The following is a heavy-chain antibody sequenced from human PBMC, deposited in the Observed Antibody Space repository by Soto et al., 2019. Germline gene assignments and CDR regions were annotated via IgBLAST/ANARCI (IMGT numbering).Heavy chain of an antibody. CDR1: GFTFSSYG. CDR2: ISYDGSNK. J-gene: IGHJ4*02. CDR3: AKDKSRVGATTFDY. Sequence: PGGSLRLSCAASGFTFSSYGMHWVRQAPGKGLEWVAVISYDGSNKYYADSVKGRFTISRDNSKNTLYLQMNSLRAEDTAVYYCAKDKSRVGATTFDYWGQGTLVTVSS. D-gene: IGHD1-26*01. V-gene: IGHV3-30*18.